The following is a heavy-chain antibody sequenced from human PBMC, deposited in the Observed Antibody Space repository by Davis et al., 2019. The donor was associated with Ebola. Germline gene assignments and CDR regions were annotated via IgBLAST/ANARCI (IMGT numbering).Heavy chain of an antibody. J-gene: IGHJ2*01. CDR2: ITWNSAGK. CDR3: AKDMAVSGMFWYVDL. D-gene: IGHD6-19*01. Sequence: PGGSLRLSCVASGFNIDDYGMHWVRHVPGKGLEWVSGITWNSAGKNYADSVKGRFTISRDNARNSLYLQMDNLTPEDTALYYCAKDMAVSGMFWYVDLWGRGTLVTVSS. CDR1: GFNIDDYG. V-gene: IGHV3-9*01.